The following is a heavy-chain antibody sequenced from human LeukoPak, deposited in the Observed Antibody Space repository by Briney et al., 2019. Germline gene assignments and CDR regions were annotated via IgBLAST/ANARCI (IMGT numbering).Heavy chain of an antibody. D-gene: IGHD1-20*01. CDR1: GGSISSYY. CDR2: IYYSGST. CDR3: ARVTGIGYYYYYMDV. J-gene: IGHJ6*03. V-gene: IGHV4-59*08. Sequence: SETLSLTCTVSGGSISSYYWSWIRQPPGKGLEWIGYIYYSGSTNYNPSLKSRVTISVDTSKNQFSLKLSSVTAADTAVYYCARVTGIGYYYYYMDVWGKGTTVTVSS.